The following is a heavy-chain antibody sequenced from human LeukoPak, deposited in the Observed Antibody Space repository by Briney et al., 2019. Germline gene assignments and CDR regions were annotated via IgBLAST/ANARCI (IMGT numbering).Heavy chain of an antibody. J-gene: IGHJ4*02. CDR1: GYTFTSYY. D-gene: IGHD3-16*01. V-gene: IGHV1-2*02. CDR3: ARAGGDRTQHDY. Sequence: ASVKVSCKASGYTFTSYYMHWVRQAPGQGLEWMGWINPNSGGTNYAQKFQGRVTMTRDTSISTAYMELSRLRSDDTAVYYCARAGGDRTQHDYWGQGTLVTVSS. CDR2: INPNSGGT.